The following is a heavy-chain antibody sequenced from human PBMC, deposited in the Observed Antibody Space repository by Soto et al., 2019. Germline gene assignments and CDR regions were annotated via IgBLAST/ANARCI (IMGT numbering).Heavy chain of an antibody. CDR2: ISGSDGKT. J-gene: IGHJ5*01. CDR1: GFSFSSYA. CDR3: ARCSFLDS. Sequence: EVQLLESGGGLVRPGGSLRLSCTASGFSFSSYALSWVRQAPGKGLEWVSTISGSDGKTYYADSVKGRFAISRDTSKTKLYLEMASLRVEYYSVYYCARCSFLDSWGQGTLVTVS. D-gene: IGHD6-13*01. V-gene: IGHV3-23*01.